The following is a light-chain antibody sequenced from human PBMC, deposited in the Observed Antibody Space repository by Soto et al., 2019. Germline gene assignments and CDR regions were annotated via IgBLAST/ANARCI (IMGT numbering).Light chain of an antibody. V-gene: IGKV3-15*01. J-gene: IGKJ5*01. CDR1: QSVSSN. Sequence: EIVLTQSPATLSLSPGERATLSCRASQSVSSNLAWYQQKPGRAPRLLIYGASTRATGIPARFSGSGSGTEFTLTISSLQSEDFAVYYCQQYNNWPPITFGQGTRLEIK. CDR3: QQYNNWPPIT. CDR2: GAS.